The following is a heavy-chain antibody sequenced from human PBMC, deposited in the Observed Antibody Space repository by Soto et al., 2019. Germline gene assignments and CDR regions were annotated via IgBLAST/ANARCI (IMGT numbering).Heavy chain of an antibody. J-gene: IGHJ4*02. CDR3: TRGCGRWFYLAF. CDR1: GFTFSNYW. D-gene: IGHD3-10*01. CDR2: VNSDGTST. V-gene: IGHV3-74*01. Sequence: EVQLVESGGGLVQPGGSLRLSCAVSGFTFSNYWMHWVRQAPGEGLVWVSRVNSDGTSTNHADLVKGRITISRDKAKNTVYPKADRLRAYDPVVYYCTRGCGRWFYLAFWGLGTVVTVPS.